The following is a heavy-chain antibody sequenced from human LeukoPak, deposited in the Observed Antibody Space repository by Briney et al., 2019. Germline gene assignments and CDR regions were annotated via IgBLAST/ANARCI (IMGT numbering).Heavy chain of an antibody. CDR2: IKQDGTEK. D-gene: IGHD4-17*01. CDR1: GFXFSSYW. Sequence: PGGSLRLSCAAAGFXFSSYWITWVRKAPGKGLKWLANIKQDGTEKYYVDSVKGRFTISRDNAKNSLYLQMNSLRAVDTAVYFCARPTTVTMVDAFDIWGLGIMVTVSS. J-gene: IGHJ3*02. V-gene: IGHV3-7*04. CDR3: ARPTTVTMVDAFDI.